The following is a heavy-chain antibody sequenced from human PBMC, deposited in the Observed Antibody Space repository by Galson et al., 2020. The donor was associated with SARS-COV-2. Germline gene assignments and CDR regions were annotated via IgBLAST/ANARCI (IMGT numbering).Heavy chain of an antibody. CDR3: ARTVATSADAFDI. CDR1: GGSITTYGYY. V-gene: IGHV4-31*03. CDR2: IFSGGDT. D-gene: IGHD5-12*01. J-gene: IGHJ3*02. Sequence: SETLSLTCTVSGGSITTYGYYWSWIRQHPGEGLEWIGYIFSGGDTYFSPSLKSRVTLSRDTSKNLFSLKMNSVTAADTAIYYCARTVATSADAFDIWGQGTIVTVSS.